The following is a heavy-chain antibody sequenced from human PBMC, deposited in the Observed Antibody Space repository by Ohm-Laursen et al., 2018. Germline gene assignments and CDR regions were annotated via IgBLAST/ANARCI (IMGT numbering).Heavy chain of an antibody. Sequence: SLRLSCSASGFTFSNYWMHWVRHAPGKGLVWVSRINGDGSSANYADSVKGRFTISRDNAKNTLYLQMNSLRAEDTAVYYCARHLDYGGDYWGQGTLVTVSS. J-gene: IGHJ4*02. CDR2: INGDGSSA. V-gene: IGHV3-74*01. CDR1: GFTFSNYW. D-gene: IGHD4-23*01. CDR3: ARHLDYGGDY.